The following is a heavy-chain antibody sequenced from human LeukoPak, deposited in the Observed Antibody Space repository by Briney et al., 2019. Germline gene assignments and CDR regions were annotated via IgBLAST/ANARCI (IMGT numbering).Heavy chain of an antibody. CDR1: GGSISSGDYY. CDR3: ASGSVDFCSSTSCPVYYFDY. Sequence: SETLSLTCTVSGGSISSGDYYWSWIRQPPGKGLEWIGYIYYSGSTYYNPSLKSRVTISVDTSKNQFSLKLSSVTAADTAVYYYASGSVDFCSSTSCPVYYFDYWGQGTLVTVSS. V-gene: IGHV4-30-4*01. D-gene: IGHD2-2*01. J-gene: IGHJ4*02. CDR2: IYYSGST.